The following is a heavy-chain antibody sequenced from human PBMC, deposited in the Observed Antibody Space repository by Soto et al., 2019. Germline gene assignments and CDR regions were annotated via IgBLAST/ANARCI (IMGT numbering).Heavy chain of an antibody. CDR1: GSTCNSVY. D-gene: IGHD3-9*01. CDR2: ISGSGGST. V-gene: IGHV3-23*01. Sequence: GPPCRTGAGSGSTCNSVYISLVPLAPEKGLELVSAISGSGGSTYYADSVKGRFTISRDNSKNTLYLQMNSLRAEDTAVYYCAKDPSQLVRYFDWFDVWFDPWGQGTLVTVSS. CDR3: AKDPSQLVRYFDWFDVWFDP. J-gene: IGHJ5*02.